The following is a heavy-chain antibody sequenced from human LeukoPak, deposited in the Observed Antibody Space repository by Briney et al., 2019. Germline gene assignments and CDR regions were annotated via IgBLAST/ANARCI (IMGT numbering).Heavy chain of an antibody. Sequence: ASVKVSCKASGYTFTSYGIGWVRQAPGQGLEWMGRIIPILGIANYAQKFQGRVTITADKSTSTAYMELSSLRSEDTAVYYCANAPGIAVAGLGYWGQGTLVTVSS. J-gene: IGHJ4*02. CDR2: IIPILGIA. CDR3: ANAPGIAVAGLGY. D-gene: IGHD6-19*01. V-gene: IGHV1-69*04. CDR1: GYTFTSYG.